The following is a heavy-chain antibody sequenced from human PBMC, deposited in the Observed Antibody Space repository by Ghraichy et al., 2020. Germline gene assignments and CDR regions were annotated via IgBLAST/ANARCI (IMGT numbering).Heavy chain of an antibody. CDR1: GYTLTELS. CDR2: FDPEDGET. J-gene: IGHJ5*02. Sequence: ASVKVSCKVSGYTLTELSMHWVRQAPGKGLEWMGGFDPEDGETIYAQKFQGRVTMTEDTSTDTAYMELSSLRSEDTAVYYCATAHPLYCSGPTLIGIRRCPWFDPWGQGTLVTVSS. CDR3: ATAHPLYCSGPTLIGIRRCPWFDP. V-gene: IGHV1-24*01. D-gene: IGHD2-15*01.